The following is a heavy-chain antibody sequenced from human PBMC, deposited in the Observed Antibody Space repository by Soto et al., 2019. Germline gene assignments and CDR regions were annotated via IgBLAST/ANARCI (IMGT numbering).Heavy chain of an antibody. CDR2: MNPNSGNT. J-gene: IGHJ4*02. D-gene: IGHD6-19*01. V-gene: IGHV1-8*01. Sequence: QVQLVQSGAEVKKPGASVKVSCKASGYTFTSYDINWVRQATGQGLEWMGWMNPNSGNTGYAQKFQGRVTLTRNTSISTAYMELISLRAEDTAVYCCASAQWLARRGLDYWVQGTLVTVSS. CDR1: GYTFTSYD. CDR3: ASAQWLARRGLDY.